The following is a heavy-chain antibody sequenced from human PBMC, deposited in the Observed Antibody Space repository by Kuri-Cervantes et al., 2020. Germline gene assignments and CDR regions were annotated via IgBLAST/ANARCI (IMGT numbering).Heavy chain of an antibody. D-gene: IGHD1-1*01. J-gene: IGHJ5*02. Sequence: SETLSLTCTVSGGSISSGDYYWSWIRQPPGKGLEWIGYIYHSGSTYYNPSLKIRVTISVDRSKNQFSLNLNSVTAADTAVYYCARYITTWKYFDPWGQGTLVTVSS. CDR2: IYHSGST. V-gene: IGHV4-30-2*01. CDR1: GGSISSGDYY. CDR3: ARYITTWKYFDP.